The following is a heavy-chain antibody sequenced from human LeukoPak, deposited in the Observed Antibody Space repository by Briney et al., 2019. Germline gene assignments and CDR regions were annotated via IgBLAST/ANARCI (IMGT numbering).Heavy chain of an antibody. Sequence: GRSLRLSCAASGFTFNDYAMHWVRQAPGKGLEWVSGIGWNSVARGYADSVRGRFTISRDNAKNSLYLRMNSLRPEDTALYYCTKRARKGIGAAGDGYDVWGQGTMVTVSS. CDR2: IGWNSVAR. D-gene: IGHD6-13*01. V-gene: IGHV3-9*01. CDR3: TKRARKGIGAAGDGYDV. J-gene: IGHJ3*01. CDR1: GFTFNDYA.